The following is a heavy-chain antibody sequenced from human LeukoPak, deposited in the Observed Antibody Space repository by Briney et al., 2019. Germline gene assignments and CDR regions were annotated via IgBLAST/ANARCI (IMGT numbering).Heavy chain of an antibody. V-gene: IGHV4-34*01. CDR1: GGSISSYY. J-gene: IGHJ3*02. CDR3: ARDRRRQWLVRTAFDI. CDR2: INHSGST. D-gene: IGHD6-19*01. Sequence: SETLSLTCTVSGGSISSYYWSWIRQPPGKGLEWIGEINHSGSTNYNPSLKSRVTISVDTSKNQFSLKLSSVTAADTAVYYCARDRRRQWLVRTAFDIWGQGTMVTVSS.